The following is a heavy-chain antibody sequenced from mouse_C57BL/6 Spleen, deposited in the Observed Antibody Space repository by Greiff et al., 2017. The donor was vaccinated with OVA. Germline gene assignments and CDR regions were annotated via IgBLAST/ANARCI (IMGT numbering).Heavy chain of an antibody. V-gene: IGHV2-9-1*01. CDR2: IWTGGGT. D-gene: IGHD1-1*01. Sequence: VQLQQSGPGLVAPSQSLSITCTVSGFSLTSYAISWVRQPPGKGLEWLGVIWTGGGTNYNSALKSMHIISKDNSKSQVFLEMNSLPTDDTAIYYCARSMITTVNYYDMDYWGQGTSVTVSS. J-gene: IGHJ4*01. CDR1: GFSLTSYA. CDR3: ARSMITTVNYYDMDY.